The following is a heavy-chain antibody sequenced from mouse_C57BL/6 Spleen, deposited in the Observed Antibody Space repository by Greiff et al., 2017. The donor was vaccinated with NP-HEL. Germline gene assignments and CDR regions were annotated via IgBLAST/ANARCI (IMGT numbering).Heavy chain of an antibody. J-gene: IGHJ2*01. CDR1: GYTFTDYY. CDR3: ARSTYDGYYGLFDY. D-gene: IGHD2-3*01. V-gene: IGHV1-76*01. CDR2: IYPGSGNT. Sequence: VKLVESGAELVRPGASVKLSCKASGYTFTDYYINWVKQRPGQGLEWIARIYPGSGNTYYNEKFKGKATLTAEKSSSTAYMQLSSLTSEDSAVYFCARSTYDGYYGLFDYWGQGTTLTVSS.